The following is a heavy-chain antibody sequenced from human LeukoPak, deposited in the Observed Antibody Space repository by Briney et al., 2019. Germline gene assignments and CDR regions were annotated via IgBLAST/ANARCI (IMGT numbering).Heavy chain of an antibody. Sequence: ASVKVPCKASGYTFTGYYMHWVRQAPGQGLEWMGWINPNSGGTNYAQKFQGRVTMTRDTSISTAYMELSRLRSDDTAVYYCATGDVVAVAAAIDYWGQGTLVTVSS. V-gene: IGHV1-2*02. J-gene: IGHJ4*02. D-gene: IGHD2-15*01. CDR1: GYTFTGYY. CDR2: INPNSGGT. CDR3: ATGDVVAVAAAIDY.